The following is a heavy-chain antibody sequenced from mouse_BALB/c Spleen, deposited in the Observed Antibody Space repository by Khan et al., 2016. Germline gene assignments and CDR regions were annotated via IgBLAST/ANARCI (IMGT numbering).Heavy chain of an antibody. Sequence: QVQLKQSGAELVRPGASVKLSCKALGYTFTDYEMHWVKQTPVHGLEWIGVIHPGSGGTAYNQYFKGKATLTADKSSSTAYMQLSSLASEDSAVYCCASYYGSSYDYFDYWGQGTTLTVSS. D-gene: IGHD1-1*01. V-gene: IGHV1-15*01. CDR3: ASYYGSSYDYFDY. J-gene: IGHJ2*01. CDR1: GYTFTDYE. CDR2: IHPGSGGT.